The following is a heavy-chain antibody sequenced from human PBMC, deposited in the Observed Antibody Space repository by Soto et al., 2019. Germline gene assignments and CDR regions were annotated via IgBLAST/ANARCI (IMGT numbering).Heavy chain of an antibody. CDR1: GGTFSSYA. J-gene: IGHJ4*02. CDR3: AGTIAVVGTDRYYFDY. Sequence: QVQLVQSGAEVKKPGSSVKVSCKASGGTFSSYAISWVRQAPGQGLEWMGGIIPIFGTANYAQKFQGRVTITAGESTSKAYLELSSLRSEDTAVYYCAGTIAVVGTDRYYFDYWGQGTLVTVSS. CDR2: IIPIFGTA. V-gene: IGHV1-69*01. D-gene: IGHD6-19*01.